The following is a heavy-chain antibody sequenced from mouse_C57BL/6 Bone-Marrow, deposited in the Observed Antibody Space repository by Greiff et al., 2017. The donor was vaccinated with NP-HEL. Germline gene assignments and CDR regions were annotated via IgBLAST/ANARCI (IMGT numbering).Heavy chain of an antibody. J-gene: IGHJ4*01. CDR2: IYPRSGNT. CDR3: ARGDYDVRYAMDY. Sequence: VQLQESGAELARPGASVKLSCKASGYTFTSYGISWVKQRTGQGLEWIGEIYPRSGNTYYNEKFKGKATLTADKSSSTAYMELRSLTSEDSAVYFCARGDYDVRYAMDYWGQGTSVTVSS. CDR1: GYTFTSYG. D-gene: IGHD2-4*01. V-gene: IGHV1-81*01.